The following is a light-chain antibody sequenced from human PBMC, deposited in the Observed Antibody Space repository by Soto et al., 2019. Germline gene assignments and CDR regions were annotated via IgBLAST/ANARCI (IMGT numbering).Light chain of an antibody. J-gene: IGLJ3*02. V-gene: IGLV1-44*01. CDR3: AAWDDSLSGPV. CDR2: GNN. Sequence: QSVLTQPPSASGTPGQRVTISCSGSSSNIGRNTVNWYQQFPGTAPKLLIYGNNQRPSWVPDRFYGSKSGTSASLAISGLQSEDEADYYSAAWDDSLSGPVFGGGTKLTVL. CDR1: SSNIGRNT.